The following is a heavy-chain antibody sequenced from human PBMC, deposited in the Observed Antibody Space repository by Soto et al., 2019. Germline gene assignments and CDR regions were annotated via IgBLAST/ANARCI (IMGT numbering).Heavy chain of an antibody. CDR2: INVGNDNT. V-gene: IGHV1-3*01. J-gene: IGHJ4*02. Sequence: ASVKVSCKASGYTFTSYAMHWVRQAPGQRLEWMGWINVGNDNTNYAQKLQGRVTMTTDTSTSTAYMELRSLRPDDTAVYYCARDRRYYDSSGYYKRYLDYWGQRTLVTVSS. CDR1: GYTFTSYA. D-gene: IGHD3-22*01. CDR3: ARDRRYYDSSGYYKRYLDY.